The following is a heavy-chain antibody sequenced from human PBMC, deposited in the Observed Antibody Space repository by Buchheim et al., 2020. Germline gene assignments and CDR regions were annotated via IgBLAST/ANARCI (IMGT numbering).Heavy chain of an antibody. CDR3: AREYSSSSDWFDH. D-gene: IGHD6-6*01. CDR2: INPNSGGT. Sequence: QVQLVQSGAEVKKPGASVKVSCKASGYTFTGYYMHWVRQAPGQGLEWLGWINPNSGGTNYDQKFQGWVTMTRDTSLSTAYMELSRLRSDDTAVYYCAREYSSSSDWFDHWGQGTL. CDR1: GYTFTGYY. J-gene: IGHJ5*02. V-gene: IGHV1-2*04.